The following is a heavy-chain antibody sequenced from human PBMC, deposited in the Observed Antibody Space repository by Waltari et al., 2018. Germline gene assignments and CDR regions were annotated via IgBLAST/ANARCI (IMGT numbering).Heavy chain of an antibody. Sequence: QVQLVQSGAEVKKPGASVKVSCKASGYTFTGYYMHWVRQAPGQGLEWMGWIKPNSGGTNDAQKLQGRVTRTRDTSISTAYRELSRVRSDDRAVYYCARDSRSEVVVVAASIDYWGQGTLVTVSS. CDR3: ARDSRSEVVVVAASIDY. D-gene: IGHD2-15*01. V-gene: IGHV1-2*02. CDR1: GYTFTGYY. CDR2: IKPNSGGT. J-gene: IGHJ4*02.